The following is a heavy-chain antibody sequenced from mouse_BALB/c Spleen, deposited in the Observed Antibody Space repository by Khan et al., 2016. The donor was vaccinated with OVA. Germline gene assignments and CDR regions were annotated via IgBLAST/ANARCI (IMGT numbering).Heavy chain of an antibody. V-gene: IGHV1-77*01. Sequence: QVQLQQSGAELARPGASVKLSCKASGYTFTDYYINWVKQMTGQGLEWIGEIYPGSGNTYYNEKFKDKATLTADKSSSTAFMQLNSLTSEDSSVYFCARSGIGSFAYWGQGTLVTVSA. CDR3: ARSGIGSFAY. CDR1: GYTFTDYY. J-gene: IGHJ3*01. D-gene: IGHD2-2*01. CDR2: IYPGSGNT.